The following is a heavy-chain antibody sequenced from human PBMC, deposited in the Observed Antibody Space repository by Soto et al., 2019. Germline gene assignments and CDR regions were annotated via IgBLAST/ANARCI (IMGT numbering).Heavy chain of an antibody. D-gene: IGHD2-15*01. Sequence: ASVKVSCKASAYTFTSYGISWVRQAPGQGLEWMGWISAYNGNTNYAQKLQGRVTMTTDTSTSTAYMGLRSLRSDDTAVYYCASGRYCSGGSCPLDAFDIWGQGTMVTVSS. J-gene: IGHJ3*02. CDR3: ASGRYCSGGSCPLDAFDI. V-gene: IGHV1-18*01. CDR2: ISAYNGNT. CDR1: AYTFTSYG.